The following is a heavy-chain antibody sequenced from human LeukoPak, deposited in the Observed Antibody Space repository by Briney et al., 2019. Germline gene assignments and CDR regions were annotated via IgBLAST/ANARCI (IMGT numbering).Heavy chain of an antibody. J-gene: IGHJ4*02. D-gene: IGHD6-19*01. V-gene: IGHV3-7*01. CDR1: GFTFSNSW. Sequence: GGSLRLSCLASGFTFSNSWMTWVRQAPGRGLEWVANIKEDGSDKQYVDSVRGRFTISRDNAKNSVSLQMNSLRAEDTAVYYCAREAAVAGIDYWGQGTLVTVSS. CDR3: AREAAVAGIDY. CDR2: IKEDGSDK.